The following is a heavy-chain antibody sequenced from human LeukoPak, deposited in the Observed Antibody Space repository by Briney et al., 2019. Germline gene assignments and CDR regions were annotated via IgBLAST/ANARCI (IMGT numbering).Heavy chain of an antibody. J-gene: IGHJ4*02. V-gene: IGHV3-9*01. CDR1: GFTFDDYA. D-gene: IGHD2/OR15-2a*01. CDR3: AKASGEYYFDY. Sequence: GRSLRLSCAASGFTFDDYAMHWVRQAPGKGLEWVSGISWNSGSIGYADSVKGRFTISRDNAKNSLYLQMNSLRAEDTALYYCAKASGEYYFDYWGQGTPVTVSS. CDR2: ISWNSGSI.